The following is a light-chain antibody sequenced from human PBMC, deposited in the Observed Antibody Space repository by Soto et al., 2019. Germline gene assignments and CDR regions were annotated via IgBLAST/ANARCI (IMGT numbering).Light chain of an antibody. CDR1: SSNIGAGFD. Sequence: QSVLTQPPSVSGAPGHRLTISCAGTSSNIGAGFDVHWYQQLPGTAPKLLIYANDDRPSGVPDRFSGSTSGTSASLAITGLQAEDAADYYCQSYDNSLLAYVFGGGTKLTVL. J-gene: IGLJ2*01. CDR2: AND. V-gene: IGLV1-40*01. CDR3: QSYDNSLLAYV.